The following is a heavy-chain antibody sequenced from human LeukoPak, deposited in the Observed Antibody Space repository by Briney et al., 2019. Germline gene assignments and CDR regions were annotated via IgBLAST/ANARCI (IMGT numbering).Heavy chain of an antibody. CDR3: PSGPQLVGMGH. D-gene: IGHD6-13*01. CDR1: GFTVSSNY. CDR2: IYRGGTR. Sequence: GGSLRLSCAASGFTVSSNYMTWVRQPPGKGLEWVSLIYRGGTRYYADSVKGRFTISRDNSMNTLYLQMNSLRAEDTAVYYCPSGPQLVGMGHWGRGTLVTGSS. J-gene: IGHJ4*02. V-gene: IGHV3-53*01.